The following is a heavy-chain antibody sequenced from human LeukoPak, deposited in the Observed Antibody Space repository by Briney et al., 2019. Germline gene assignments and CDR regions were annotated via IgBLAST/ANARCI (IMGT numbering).Heavy chain of an antibody. J-gene: IGHJ3*02. CDR2: IYYSGST. CDR3: ARETYYYDSSGHLAAFDI. D-gene: IGHD3-22*01. Sequence: SETLSLTCTVSGGSISSSSYYWGWIRQPPGKGLEWIGSIYYSGSTYYNPSLKSRVTISVDTSKNQFSLKLSSVTAVDTAVYYCARETYYYDSSGHLAAFDIWGQGTMVTVSS. V-gene: IGHV4-39*07. CDR1: GGSISSSSYY.